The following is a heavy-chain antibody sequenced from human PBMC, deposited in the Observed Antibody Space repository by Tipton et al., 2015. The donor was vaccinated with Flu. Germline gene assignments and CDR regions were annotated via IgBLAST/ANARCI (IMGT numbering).Heavy chain of an antibody. CDR1: GYTFSRNG. J-gene: IGHJ4*02. CDR2: INPKTGNT. D-gene: IGHD6-19*01. Sequence: QMQLVQSGAEVKKPGASVKVSCKASGYTFSRNGISWVRQAPGQGLEWMGWINPKTGNTNFVQKLQGRVTMTIDTSTSTAYMELRSLRSDDTAMYYCARELQLGIELAATTRMFNSWGQGILLTVSS. CDR3: ARELQLGIELAATTRMFNS. V-gene: IGHV1-18*04.